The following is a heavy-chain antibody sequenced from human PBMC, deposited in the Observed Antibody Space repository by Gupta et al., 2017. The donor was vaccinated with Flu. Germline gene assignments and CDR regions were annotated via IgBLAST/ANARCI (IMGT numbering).Heavy chain of an antibody. V-gene: IGHV3-23*01. D-gene: IGHD1-1*01. CDR3: AKDKSRTIERRDDY. J-gene: IGHJ4*02. CDR2: ISGSGGST. Sequence: EVQLLESGGGLVQPGGSLRLSCAASGFTFSSYAMSWVRQAPGKGLEWVSAISGSGGSTYYADSVEGRFTISRDKSKNTLYLQMNSLRAEDTAVYYCAKDKSRTIERRDDYWGQGTRGTVAS. CDR1: GFTFSSYA.